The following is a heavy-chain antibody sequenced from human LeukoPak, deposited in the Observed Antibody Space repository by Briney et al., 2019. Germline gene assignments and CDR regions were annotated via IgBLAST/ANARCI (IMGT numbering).Heavy chain of an antibody. CDR1: GYSFTSYW. Sequence: GESLKIFRKGSGYSFTSYWNGWVRPMPGKGPEWVGIIYPGDSDTRYSPSCQGQVTLSADKCISTAYPQWGSLKAADTAMQFRARQGQQLLRGYWFDPWGQGTLVTVSS. J-gene: IGHJ5*02. D-gene: IGHD6-13*01. CDR2: IYPGDSDT. V-gene: IGHV5-51*01. CDR3: ARQGQQLLRGYWFDP.